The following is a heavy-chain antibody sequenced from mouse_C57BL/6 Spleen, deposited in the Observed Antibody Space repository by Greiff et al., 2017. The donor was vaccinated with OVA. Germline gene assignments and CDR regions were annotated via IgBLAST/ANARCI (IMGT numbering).Heavy chain of an antibody. J-gene: IGHJ2*01. D-gene: IGHD4-1*01. Sequence: VQGVESGPELVKPGASVKISCKASGYAFSSSWMNWVKQRPGKGLEWIGRIYPGDGDTNYNGKFKGKATLTADKSSSTAYMQLSSLTSEDSAVYFCAREGANWDGDYFDYWGQGTTLTVSS. CDR3: AREGANWDGDYFDY. CDR2: IYPGDGDT. CDR1: GYAFSSSW. V-gene: IGHV1-82*01.